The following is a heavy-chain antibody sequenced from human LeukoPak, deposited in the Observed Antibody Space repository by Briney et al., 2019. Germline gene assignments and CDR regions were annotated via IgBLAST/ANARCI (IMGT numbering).Heavy chain of an antibody. D-gene: IGHD1-14*01. J-gene: IGHJ3*02. CDR1: GGSISNYY. CDR2: IYYSGST. CDR3: ARYRNEALFAFDI. V-gene: IGHV4-59*01. Sequence: SETLFLTCTVSGGSISNYYWSWIRQPPGKGLEWIGYIYYSGSTNYNPSLMSRVTISVDTSKTQFSLKLNSVTAADTAVYYCARYRNEALFAFDIWGQRTMVSVSS.